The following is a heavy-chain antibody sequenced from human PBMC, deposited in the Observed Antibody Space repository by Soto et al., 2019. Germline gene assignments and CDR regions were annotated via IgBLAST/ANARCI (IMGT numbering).Heavy chain of an antibody. Sequence: GGSLRLSCAASGFTFSSYAMHWVRQAPGKGLEWVAVISYDGSNKYYADSVKGRFTISRDNSKNTLYLQMNSLRAEDTAVYYCARDRAAGPDYYYGMDVWGQGTTVTVSS. J-gene: IGHJ6*02. D-gene: IGHD6-13*01. CDR3: ARDRAAGPDYYYGMDV. CDR1: GFTFSSYA. V-gene: IGHV3-30-3*01. CDR2: ISYDGSNK.